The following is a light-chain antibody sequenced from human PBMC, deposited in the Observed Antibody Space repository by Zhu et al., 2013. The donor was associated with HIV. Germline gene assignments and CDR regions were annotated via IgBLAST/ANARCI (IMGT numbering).Light chain of an antibody. CDR2: DHN. CDR3: GAWDSSLNTGV. J-gene: IGLJ2*01. Sequence: QSVLTQPPSVSAAPGQTVTISCSGTDSNVGTNYVSWYQQFPGAAPKLLIYDHNKRPSGIPDRFAGPKSGTSATLAITGLQTGDEADYYCGAWDSSLNTGVFGGGTTVTVL. CDR1: DSNVGTNY. V-gene: IGLV1-51*01.